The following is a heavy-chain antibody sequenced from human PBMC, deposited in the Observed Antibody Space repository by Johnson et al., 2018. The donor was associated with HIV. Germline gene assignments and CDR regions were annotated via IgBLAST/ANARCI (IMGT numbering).Heavy chain of an antibody. CDR3: TRDHSRDEAFDI. V-gene: IGHV3-66*01. D-gene: IGHD5-24*01. J-gene: IGHJ3*02. CDR2: IYSGGST. CDR1: GFTVSTNY. Sequence: EVQLVESGGGVVQPGGSLRLSCAVSGFTVSTNYMSWVRQTPGKGLEWVSVIYSGGSTYYADSVKGRFTISRDNSKNTLYLQMNSLRAEDTAVYYCTRDHSRDEAFDIWGQGTMVTVSS.